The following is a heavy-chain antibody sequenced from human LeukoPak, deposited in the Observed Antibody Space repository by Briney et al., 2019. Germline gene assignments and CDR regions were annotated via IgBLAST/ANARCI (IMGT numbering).Heavy chain of an antibody. Sequence: GRSLRLSCAASGFTFSSYALHWVRQAPGKGLEWVAVISYDGSKKYYADSVKGRFTISRDNSKNTLYLQMNSLRADDTAVYYCARDRAAAGTNSDYWGQGTLVIVSS. V-gene: IGHV3-30*04. J-gene: IGHJ4*02. D-gene: IGHD6-13*01. CDR3: ARDRAAAGTNSDY. CDR2: ISYDGSKK. CDR1: GFTFSSYA.